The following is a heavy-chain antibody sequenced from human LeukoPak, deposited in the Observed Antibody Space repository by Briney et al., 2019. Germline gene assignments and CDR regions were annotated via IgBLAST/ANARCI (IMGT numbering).Heavy chain of an antibody. Sequence: PGGSLRLSCVASGFTFSTHNIHWVRQAPGKGLEWVSTISSSSSSYKYYADSVKGRFTISRDNSKNTLCLQMNSLRPEDTAVYYCASELATIEGVGGYGMDVWGQGTTVIVSS. CDR1: GFTFSTHN. CDR3: ASELATIEGVGGYGMDV. D-gene: IGHD5-24*01. J-gene: IGHJ6*02. V-gene: IGHV3-21*01. CDR2: ISSSSSSYK.